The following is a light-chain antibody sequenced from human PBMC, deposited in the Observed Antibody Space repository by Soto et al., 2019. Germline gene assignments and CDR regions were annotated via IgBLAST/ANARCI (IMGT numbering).Light chain of an antibody. Sequence: ERVMTQSPATLSVSPGERATLSCRASQSVGSNLAWYQQKPGQAPRLLIFGASSRATGVPARFSGSGSGTEFTLTINSLQSEDFAVYFCQQYDNLPRTFGQGTKVDIK. V-gene: IGKV3-15*01. CDR3: QQYDNLPRT. CDR2: GAS. J-gene: IGKJ1*01. CDR1: QSVGSN.